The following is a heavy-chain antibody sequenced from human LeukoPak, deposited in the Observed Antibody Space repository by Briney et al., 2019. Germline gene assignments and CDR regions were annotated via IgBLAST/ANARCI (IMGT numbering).Heavy chain of an antibody. CDR1: GGSFSGYY. J-gene: IGHJ4*02. D-gene: IGHD5-12*01. CDR2: INHSGST. V-gene: IGHV4-34*01. Sequence: SETLSLTCAVYGGSFSGYYWSWIRQPPGKGLEWIGEINHSGSTNYNPSLKSRVTISVDTSKNQFSLKLSSVTAADTAVYYCARLSRGGGYDHQRFDYWGQGTLVTVSS. CDR3: ARLSRGGGYDHQRFDY.